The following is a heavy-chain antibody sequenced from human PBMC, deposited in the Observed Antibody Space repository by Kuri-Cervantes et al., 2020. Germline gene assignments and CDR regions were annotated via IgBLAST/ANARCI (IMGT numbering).Heavy chain of an antibody. J-gene: IGHJ4*02. CDR3: AKGSSLGDYGDFSHFDY. CDR1: GFTFDDYG. V-gene: IGHV3-20*04. Sequence: GESLKISCAASGFTFDDYGMSWVRQAPGKGLEWVSGINWNGGSTGYADSVKGRFTISRDNVKNSLYLQMNSLRAEDTALYYCAKGSSLGDYGDFSHFDYWGQGILVTVSS. D-gene: IGHD4-17*01. CDR2: INWNGGST.